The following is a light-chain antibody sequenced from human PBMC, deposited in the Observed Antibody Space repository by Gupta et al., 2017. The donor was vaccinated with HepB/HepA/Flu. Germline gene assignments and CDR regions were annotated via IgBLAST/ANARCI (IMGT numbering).Light chain of an antibody. CDR2: DVS. V-gene: IGLV2-14*03. CDR1: SSDVGGYNY. Sequence: QSALTQPASVSGSPGQSLTISCTGTSSDVGGYNYVSWYQQHPGKAPKLMIYDVSNRPSGVSNRFSGSKSGNTASLTSSGLQAEDEADYYCSSYTSSITLFVFGTGTKVTVL. J-gene: IGLJ1*01. CDR3: SSYTSSITLFV.